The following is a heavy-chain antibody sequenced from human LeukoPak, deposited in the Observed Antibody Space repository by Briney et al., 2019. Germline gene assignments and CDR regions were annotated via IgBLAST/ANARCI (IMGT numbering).Heavy chain of an antibody. CDR2: IHFDGSNE. CDR1: GFIFRSYG. J-gene: IGHJ5*02. Sequence: GGSLRLSCVASGFIFRSYGIHWVRQAPGKGLEWVTFIHFDGSNEYYADFVKGRFTISRDNSKNTVYLQMNSLRAEDTAVYYCAKDGTMHSNGPPEFDPWGQGTLVGVSS. V-gene: IGHV3-30*02. CDR3: AKDGTMHSNGPPEFDP. D-gene: IGHD3-22*01.